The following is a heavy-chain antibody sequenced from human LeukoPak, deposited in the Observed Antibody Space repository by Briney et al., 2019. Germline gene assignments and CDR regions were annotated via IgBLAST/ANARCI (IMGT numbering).Heavy chain of an antibody. CDR1: GFIFSNYD. J-gene: IGHJ4*02. V-gene: IGHV3-48*03. CDR2: INRRGSSI. Sequence: GGSLRLSCAASGFIFSNYDMNWVRQAPGKGLEWISYINRRGSSIYCADSVKGRFTISRDNAKRSLYLQMNSLRAEDTAVYYCVKDSEATFDYWGQGTLVTVSS. CDR3: VKDSEATFDY.